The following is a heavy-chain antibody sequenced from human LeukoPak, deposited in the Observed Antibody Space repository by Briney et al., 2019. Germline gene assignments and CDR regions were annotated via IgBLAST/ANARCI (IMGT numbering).Heavy chain of an antibody. CDR2: IQYDGSRK. V-gene: IGHV3-30*02. CDR1: GFTFSTSD. J-gene: IGHJ3*01. Sequence: SGGSLRLSCAISGFTFSTSDMHWVRQAPGKGLEWVSFIQYDGSRKNYVDSVKGRFTISRDNSKNTLYLQMFSLRPEDTAVYFCAKDLILWGQGTVVTVSS. CDR3: AKDLIL.